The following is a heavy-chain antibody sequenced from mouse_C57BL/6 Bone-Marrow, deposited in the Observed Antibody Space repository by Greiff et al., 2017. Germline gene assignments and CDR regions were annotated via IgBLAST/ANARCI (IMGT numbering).Heavy chain of an antibody. D-gene: IGHD2-4*01. CDR1: GYTFTDHT. Sequence: VKLQESDAELVKPGASVKISCKVSGYTFTDHTIHWMKQRPEQGLEWIGYIYPRDGSTKYNEKFKGKATLTADKSSSTAYMQLNSLTSEDSAVYVCARSGYDYPLYYFDYWGQGTTLTVSS. J-gene: IGHJ2*01. CDR2: IYPRDGST. CDR3: ARSGYDYPLYYFDY. V-gene: IGHV1-78*01.